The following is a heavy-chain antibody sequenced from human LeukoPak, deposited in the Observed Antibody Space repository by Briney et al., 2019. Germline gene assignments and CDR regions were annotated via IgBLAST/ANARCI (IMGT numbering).Heavy chain of an antibody. CDR3: AREGDSTQFDY. D-gene: IGHD2-21*01. CDR2: IYHSGST. J-gene: IGHJ4*02. Sequence: SETLSLACTVSGYSISSGYYWGWIRQPPGKGLEWIGSIYHSGSTYYNPSLKSRVTISVDTSKNQFSLKLSSVTAADTAVYYCAREGDSTQFDYWGQGTLVTVSS. CDR1: GYSISSGYY. V-gene: IGHV4-38-2*02.